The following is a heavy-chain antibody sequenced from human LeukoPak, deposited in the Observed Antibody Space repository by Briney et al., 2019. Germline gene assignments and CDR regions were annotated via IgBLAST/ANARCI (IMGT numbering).Heavy chain of an antibody. V-gene: IGHV4-34*01. CDR1: GGSFSGYY. Sequence: SETLSLTCAVYGGSFSGYYWSWIRQPPGKGLEWIGEINHSGSTNYNPSLKSRVTISVDTYKNQFSLKLSSVTAADTAVYYCARDGRQVVPAASTVDYWGQGTLVTVSS. CDR3: ARDGRQVVPAASTVDY. CDR2: INHSGST. D-gene: IGHD2-2*01. J-gene: IGHJ4*02.